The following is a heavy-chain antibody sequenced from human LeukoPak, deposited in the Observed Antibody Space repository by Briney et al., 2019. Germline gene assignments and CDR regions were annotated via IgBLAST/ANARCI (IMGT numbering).Heavy chain of an antibody. V-gene: IGHV4-59*08. Sequence: SETLSLTCTVSGGSITTYYWTWIRQPPGKGLEWIGYISYTGSSNYSPSLKSRVTMSVDTSKNEFSLRLSSATAADTAVYFCARSRGGVTLDYWGQGTLVTVSS. CDR2: ISYTGSS. CDR1: GGSITTYY. D-gene: IGHD2-21*02. CDR3: ARSRGGVTLDY. J-gene: IGHJ4*02.